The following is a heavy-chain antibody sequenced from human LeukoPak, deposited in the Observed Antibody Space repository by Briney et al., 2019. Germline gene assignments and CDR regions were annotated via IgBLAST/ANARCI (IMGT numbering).Heavy chain of an antibody. Sequence: GASVKVSCKASGYTFTGYYMHWVRQAPGQGLEWMGWINPNSGGTNYAQKFQGRVTMTRDTSITTAYMELSSLRSEDTAVYYCARDKDYDSSGYPDAFDIWGQGTMVTVSS. V-gene: IGHV1-2*02. CDR3: ARDKDYDSSGYPDAFDI. CDR2: INPNSGGT. CDR1: GYTFTGYY. D-gene: IGHD3-22*01. J-gene: IGHJ3*02.